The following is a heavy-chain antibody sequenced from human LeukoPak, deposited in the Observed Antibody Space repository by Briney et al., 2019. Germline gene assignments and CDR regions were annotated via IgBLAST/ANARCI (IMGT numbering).Heavy chain of an antibody. V-gene: IGHV4-59*01. Sequence: NPSETLSLTCTVAGASISSYYWSWLRQPPGKGLEWIGYIYYSGSTNYNPSLKSRVTISVDTSKNQFSLKLSSVTAADTAVYYCARGEYSSIWGQGTLVTVSS. CDR2: IYYSGST. J-gene: IGHJ4*02. CDR3: ARGEYSSI. CDR1: GASISSYY. D-gene: IGHD6-6*01.